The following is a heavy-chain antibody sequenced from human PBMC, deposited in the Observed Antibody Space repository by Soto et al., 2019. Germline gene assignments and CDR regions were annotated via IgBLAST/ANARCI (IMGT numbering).Heavy chain of an antibody. J-gene: IGHJ4*02. CDR2: IYYTGTT. V-gene: IGHV4-39*02. CDR3: SRERESASEH. Sequence: SETLSLTCTVSGVSISSSTYHWAWIRQPPGKGLEWIASIYYTGTTYYSPSLKSRVTISVDTSKNHFSLKLSSVTAADTAVYYCSRERESASEHWGQGTLVTVSS. CDR1: GVSISSSTYH.